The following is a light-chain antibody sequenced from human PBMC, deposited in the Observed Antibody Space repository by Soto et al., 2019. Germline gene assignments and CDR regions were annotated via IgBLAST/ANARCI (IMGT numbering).Light chain of an antibody. CDR1: SSDVGGYNY. CDR3: SSYTSSSTLLYV. J-gene: IGLJ1*01. V-gene: IGLV2-14*01. CDR2: EVS. Sequence: QSVLTQPASVSGSPGQSITISCTGTSSDVGGYNYVSWYQQHPGKDPKLMIYEVSNRPSGVSNRFSGSKSGNTASLTISGLQAEDEADYYCSSYTSSSTLLYVFGTGTKVTVL.